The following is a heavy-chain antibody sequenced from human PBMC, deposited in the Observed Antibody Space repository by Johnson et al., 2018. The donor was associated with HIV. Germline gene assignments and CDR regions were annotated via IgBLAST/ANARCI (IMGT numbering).Heavy chain of an antibody. V-gene: IGHV3-30*02. CDR3: AREEGNYILTRGDAFDI. D-gene: IGHD3-9*01. CDR2: IRYDGSNK. CDR1: GFTFSSYG. J-gene: IGHJ3*02. Sequence: QVQLVESGGGVVQPGGSLRLSCAASGFTFSSYGMHWVSQAPGKGLEWVAFIRYDGSNKYYADSVTGRFTISRDNSKNTLYLQMNSLSAEDTAVYYCAREEGNYILTRGDAFDIWGQGTMVTVSS.